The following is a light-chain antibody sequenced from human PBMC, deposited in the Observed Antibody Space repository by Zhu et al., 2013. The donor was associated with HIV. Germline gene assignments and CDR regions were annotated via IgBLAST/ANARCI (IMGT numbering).Light chain of an antibody. Sequence: VLTQSPGTLSLSPGERATLSCRASPSVWSNYLAWYQQKPGQPPMLLMYETSTRAAGIPARFSGSGSVRDFTLTITGLEPEDFAVYYCQQYGSSPTFGQGTKVEIK. J-gene: IGKJ1*01. CDR1: PSVWSNY. V-gene: IGKV3-20*01. CDR3: QQYGSSPT. CDR2: ETS.